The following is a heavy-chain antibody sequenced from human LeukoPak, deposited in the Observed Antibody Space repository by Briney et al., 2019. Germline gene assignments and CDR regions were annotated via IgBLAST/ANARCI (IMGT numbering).Heavy chain of an antibody. Sequence: SQTLSLTCTVSGGFLSSYYWSWIRQPAGKELEWIGRIHTSGSTLYNPSLKSRVTMSVDTSKNQFSLKLSSATAADTAVYYCARGPPHGGTYFDYWGQGTLVTVSS. CDR2: IHTSGST. CDR3: ARGPPHGGTYFDY. CDR1: GGFLSSYY. V-gene: IGHV4-4*07. D-gene: IGHD2-15*01. J-gene: IGHJ4*02.